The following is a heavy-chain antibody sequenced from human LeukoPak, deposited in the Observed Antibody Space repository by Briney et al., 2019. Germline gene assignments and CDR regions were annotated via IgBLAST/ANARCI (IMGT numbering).Heavy chain of an antibody. CDR3: ARDGSGYDYGFDY. J-gene: IGHJ4*02. Sequence: SETLSLTCTVSGGSISSYYWSWLRQPPGKGLEWIGYIYYSGSTNYNPSLKSRVTISVDTSKNQFSLKLSSVTAADTAVYYCARDGSGYDYGFDYWGQGTLVTVSS. D-gene: IGHD5-12*01. CDR1: GGSISSYY. V-gene: IGHV4-59*01. CDR2: IYYSGST.